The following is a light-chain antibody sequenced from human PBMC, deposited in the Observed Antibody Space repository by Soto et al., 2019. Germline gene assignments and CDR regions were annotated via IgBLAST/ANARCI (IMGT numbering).Light chain of an antibody. V-gene: IGKV3-20*01. CDR2: GTS. J-gene: IGKJ2*01. CDR3: QQYGSSPYT. CDR1: QSISTTY. Sequence: EIVVTQSPGTLSLSPGERATLSCRASQSISTTYLAWYQQRPGQAPRLLLYGTSSRATGIPDRFSGSGSATDFTLTINRREPEDFAVYYCQQYGSSPYTFGQGTKLEIK.